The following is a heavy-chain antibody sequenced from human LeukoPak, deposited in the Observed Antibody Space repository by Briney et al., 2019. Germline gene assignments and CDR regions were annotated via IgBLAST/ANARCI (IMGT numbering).Heavy chain of an antibody. Sequence: SETLSLTCTVSGGSISSSSYYWGWIRQPPGKGLEWIGEINHSGSTNYNPSLKSRVTISVDTSKNQFSLKLSSVTAADTAVYYCARRKGATTKSRWFDPWGQGTLVTVSS. D-gene: IGHD1-26*01. CDR3: ARRKGATTKSRWFDP. CDR2: INHSGST. CDR1: GGSISSSSYY. J-gene: IGHJ5*02. V-gene: IGHV4-39*07.